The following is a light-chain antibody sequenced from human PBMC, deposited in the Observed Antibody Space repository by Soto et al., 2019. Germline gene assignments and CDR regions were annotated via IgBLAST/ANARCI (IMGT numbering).Light chain of an antibody. Sequence: DIQMTQSPSTLSASVGDRVTITCRASQSISSWLAWYQQKPGKAPKLLIYDASSLESGVPPRFSGSGSGTEFTLTISSLQPDDFATYYCQQYHSYPGTFGQGTKVEIK. CDR3: QQYHSYPGT. V-gene: IGKV1-5*01. CDR2: DAS. CDR1: QSISSW. J-gene: IGKJ1*01.